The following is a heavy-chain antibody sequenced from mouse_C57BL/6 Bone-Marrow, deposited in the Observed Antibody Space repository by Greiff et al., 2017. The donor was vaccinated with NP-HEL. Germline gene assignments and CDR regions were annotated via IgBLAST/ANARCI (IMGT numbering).Heavy chain of an antibody. CDR1: GYSITSGYD. D-gene: IGHD2-3*01. V-gene: IGHV3-1*01. CDR3: ARGPLDGYYPAWFAY. Sequence: EVQRVESGPGMVKPSQSLSLTCTVTGYSITSGYDWHWIRHFPGNKLEWMGYISYSGSTNYNPSLKSRISITHDTSKNHFFLKLNSVTTEDTATYYCARGPLDGYYPAWFAYWGQGTLVTVSA. J-gene: IGHJ3*01. CDR2: ISYSGST.